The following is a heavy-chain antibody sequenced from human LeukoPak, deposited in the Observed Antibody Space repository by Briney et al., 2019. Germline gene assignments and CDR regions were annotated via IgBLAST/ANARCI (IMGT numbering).Heavy chain of an antibody. CDR2: INHSGST. Sequence: SETLSLTCAVYGGSFSGYYWSWIRQPPGKGLEWIGEINHSGSTNYNPSLKSRVTISVDTSKNQFSLKLSSVTAADTAVYYCARAPPDYPVDYWGQGTLVTVSS. D-gene: IGHD4-11*01. CDR3: ARAPPDYPVDY. CDR1: GGSFSGYY. J-gene: IGHJ4*02. V-gene: IGHV4-34*01.